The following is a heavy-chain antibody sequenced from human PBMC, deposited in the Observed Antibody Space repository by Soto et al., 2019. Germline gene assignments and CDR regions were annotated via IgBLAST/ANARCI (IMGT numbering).Heavy chain of an antibody. Sequence: PSETLSLTCTVSGGSISSGGYYWSWIRQHPGKGLEWIGYIYYSGSTNYNPSLKSRVTISVDTSKNQFSLKLSSVTAADTAVYYCARPLYSYGPMDVWGQGTTVTVSS. D-gene: IGHD5-18*01. V-gene: IGHV4-61*08. CDR3: ARPLYSYGPMDV. CDR2: IYYSGST. J-gene: IGHJ6*02. CDR1: GGSISSGGYY.